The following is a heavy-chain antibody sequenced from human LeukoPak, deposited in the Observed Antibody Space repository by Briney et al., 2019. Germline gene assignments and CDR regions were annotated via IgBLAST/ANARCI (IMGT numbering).Heavy chain of an antibody. J-gene: IGHJ1*01. V-gene: IGHV1-69*01. CDR3: ARNTRVRPAAPFQH. Sequence: SVKVSCKASGGTFSSYAISWVRQAPGQGLEWMGGIIPIFGTGNYAQKFQGRVTITADESTSTAYMELSSLRSEDTAVYYCARNTRVRPAAPFQHWGQGTLVTVSS. CDR1: GGTFSSYA. CDR2: IIPIFGTG. D-gene: IGHD2-2*01.